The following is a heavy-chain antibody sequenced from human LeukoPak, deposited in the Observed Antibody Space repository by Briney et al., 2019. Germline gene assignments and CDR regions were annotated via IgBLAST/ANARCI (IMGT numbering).Heavy chain of an antibody. Sequence: GGSLRLSCVASGFTFSAYCMHWVRQGPEKGLEWVSRICPDGSVVNHADSVKGRFTTSRDNAKNTVFLQMNSLRVDDTAVYYCVRDLREADHWGRGTLVTVSS. CDR3: VRDLREADH. CDR1: GFTFSAYC. V-gene: IGHV3-74*01. J-gene: IGHJ4*02. D-gene: IGHD3-10*01. CDR2: ICPDGSVV.